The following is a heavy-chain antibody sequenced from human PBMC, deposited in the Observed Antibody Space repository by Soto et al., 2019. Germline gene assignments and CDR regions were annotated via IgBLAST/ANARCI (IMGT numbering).Heavy chain of an antibody. CDR2: ISGSGGST. J-gene: IGHJ6*01. D-gene: IGHD1-26*01. CDR3: EKQWELGLGMEV. V-gene: IGHV3-23*01. Sequence: GGSLRLSCAASGFTFSSYAMSCVRQAPGKGLEWVSAISGSGGSTYYADSVKGRFTISRDNSKNTLYLQMNSLRAEDTAVYYCEKQWELGLGMEVWGQGTTVTVSS. CDR1: GFTFSSYA.